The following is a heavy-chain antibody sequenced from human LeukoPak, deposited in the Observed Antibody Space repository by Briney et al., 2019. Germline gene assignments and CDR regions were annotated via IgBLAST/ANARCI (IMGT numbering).Heavy chain of an antibody. CDR3: ARSPRYPGP. V-gene: IGHV1-2*02. J-gene: IGHJ3*01. CDR2: INPTSGGT. D-gene: IGHD3-9*01. CDR1: GYTFTDYY. Sequence: GASVKVSCKASGYTFTDYYMHWVRQAPGQGLEWVAWINPTSGGTNYAQKFQDRVTLTRDTSNNTSYMELSRLSSDDTAVYYCARSPRYPGPWGQGTMVTVSS.